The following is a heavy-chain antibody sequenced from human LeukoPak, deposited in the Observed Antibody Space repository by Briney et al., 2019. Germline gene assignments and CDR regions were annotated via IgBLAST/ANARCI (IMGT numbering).Heavy chain of an antibody. D-gene: IGHD1-26*01. CDR2: INPNSGDT. J-gene: IGHJ4*02. CDR1: GYTFTDYY. V-gene: IGHV1-2*06. Sequence: GASVKVSCKASGYTFTDYYIHWVRQAPGQGLEWMGRINPNSGDTNYAQKFQGRVTMTRDTSISTAYMELSRPRSDDTAVYYCARVGLRGSYQLSDWGQGTLVTVSS. CDR3: ARVGLRGSYQLSD.